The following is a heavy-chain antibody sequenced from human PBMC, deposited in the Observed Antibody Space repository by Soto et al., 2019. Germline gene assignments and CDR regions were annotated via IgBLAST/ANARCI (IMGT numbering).Heavy chain of an antibody. V-gene: IGHV3-48*03. CDR3: ARRGYSGYDWGWYFDF. CDR1: GFDFRIYE. J-gene: IGHJ4*02. CDR2: IGSTGSTI. Sequence: GGSLRLSCEASGFDFRIYEMNWVRQAPGKGLEWLSYIGSTGSTIYYADSVKGRFTISRDDGKNSVYLQMNTLRAEDTAVYYCARRGYSGYDWGWYFDFWGQGTPVTVSS. D-gene: IGHD5-12*01.